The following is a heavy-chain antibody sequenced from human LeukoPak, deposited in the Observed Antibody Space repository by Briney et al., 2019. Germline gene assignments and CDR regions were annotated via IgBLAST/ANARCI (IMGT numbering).Heavy chain of an antibody. CDR3: ARDHARADLEFVLRFLEWDYMDV. D-gene: IGHD3-3*01. V-gene: IGHV3-21*01. CDR2: IGGSGSFI. J-gene: IGHJ6*03. CDR1: GFTFRTYT. Sequence: EPGGSLRLACAASGFTFRTYTINWVRQAPGKGLEWVASIGGSGSFIYYADSVKGRFTISRDNAKNSLYLQMNSLRAEDTAVYYCARDHARADLEFVLRFLEWDYMDVWGKGTTVTVSS.